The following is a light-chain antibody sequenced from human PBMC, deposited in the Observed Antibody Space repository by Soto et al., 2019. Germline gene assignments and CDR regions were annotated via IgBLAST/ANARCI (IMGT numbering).Light chain of an antibody. CDR1: QSINAH. V-gene: IGKV3-15*01. CDR2: GAS. J-gene: IGKJ1*01. CDR3: QQYNTWLWT. Sequence: EVVMTQSPATLSVSPGERVTLSCRASQSINAHLAWYQQKPGQAPRLLIHGASTRATGIPARFSGSGFGTEFILNISSLQSEDFGVYYCQQYNTWLWTFGQGTKVEIQ.